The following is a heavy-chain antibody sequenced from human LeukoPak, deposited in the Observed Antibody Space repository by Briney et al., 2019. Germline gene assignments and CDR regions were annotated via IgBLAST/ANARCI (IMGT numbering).Heavy chain of an antibody. V-gene: IGHV1-18*01. CDR1: GYTFITYG. D-gene: IGHD2-15*01. Sequence: ASVKVSCKASGYTFITYGISWVRQAPGQGHERVGWVSPYNGDTKYSQKLQGRVTITTDTSTSKAYMELRSVRSDDTAVYYCGRGPYCSGATCYSQYFDYWGQGTLVTVSS. CDR2: VSPYNGDT. CDR3: GRGPYCSGATCYSQYFDY. J-gene: IGHJ4*02.